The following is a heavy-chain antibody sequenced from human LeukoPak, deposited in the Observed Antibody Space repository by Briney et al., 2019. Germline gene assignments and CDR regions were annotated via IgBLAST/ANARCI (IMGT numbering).Heavy chain of an antibody. J-gene: IGHJ3*02. D-gene: IGHD3-22*01. CDR3: ASESDYYYDSSGYYFTANI. V-gene: IGHV5-51*01. Sequence: GESLKISCKGSGYSFTSYWIGWVRQMPGKGLEWMGIIYPGDSDTRYSPSFQGQVTISADKSISTAYLQWSSLKASDTAMYYCASESDYYYDSSGYYFTANIWGQGTMVIVSS. CDR2: IYPGDSDT. CDR1: GYSFTSYW.